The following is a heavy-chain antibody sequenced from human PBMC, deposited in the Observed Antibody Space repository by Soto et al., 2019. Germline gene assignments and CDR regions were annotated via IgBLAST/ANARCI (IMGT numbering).Heavy chain of an antibody. V-gene: IGHV1-18*04. J-gene: IGHJ4*02. D-gene: IGHD2-15*01. Sequence: QIQLVQSGAEMKKPGASVKVSGKPSGYTFTHYGVSWLRQAPGQGLEWMGWISAYNGNTDYAHKFQGRVALTTDTSTSTAYMELRGLSPDDTAVYYCARDVPGSGVPFWDYWGQGTLVTVSS. CDR1: GYTFTHYG. CDR3: ARDVPGSGVPFWDY. CDR2: ISAYNGNT.